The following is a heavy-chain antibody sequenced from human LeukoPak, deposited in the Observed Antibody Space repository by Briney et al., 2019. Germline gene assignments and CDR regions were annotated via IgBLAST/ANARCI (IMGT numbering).Heavy chain of an antibody. D-gene: IGHD6-19*01. CDR3: AKAPATYSGGWYNWFDP. CDR2: ISGDGGST. Sequence: GGSLRLSCAASGFTFDDYAMHWVRQAPGKGLEWVSLISGDGGSTYYADSVKGRFTISRDNSKNSLYLQMNSLRTEDTALYYCAKAPATYSGGWYNWFDPWGQGTLVTVSS. V-gene: IGHV3-43*02. CDR1: GFTFDDYA. J-gene: IGHJ5*01.